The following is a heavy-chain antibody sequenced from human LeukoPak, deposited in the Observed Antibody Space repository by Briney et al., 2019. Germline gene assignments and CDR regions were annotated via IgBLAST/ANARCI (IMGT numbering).Heavy chain of an antibody. CDR1: GGSISSGDYY. J-gene: IGHJ4*02. CDR3: ARDYYDSSGYPKVYYFDY. V-gene: IGHV4-30-4*01. Sequence: SQTLSLTCTVSGGSISSGDYYWSWLRQPPGTGLEWIGYSYYSGTTYYNPSLKSRVTISVDTSKNQFSLKLSSVTAADTAVYYCARDYYDSSGYPKVYYFDYWGQGTLVTVSS. CDR2: SYYSGTT. D-gene: IGHD3-22*01.